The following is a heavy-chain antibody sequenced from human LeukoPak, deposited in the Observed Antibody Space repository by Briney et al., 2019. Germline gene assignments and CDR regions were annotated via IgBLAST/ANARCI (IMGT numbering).Heavy chain of an antibody. CDR3: ARLVMSWSGSYYIDY. CDR1: GGSISSGSYY. CDR2: IYTSGST. D-gene: IGHD3-10*01. Sequence: SETLSLTCTVSGGSISSGSYYWSWIRQPAGKGLEWIGRIYTSGSTNYNPSLKSRVTISVDTSKNQFSLKLSSVTAADTAVYYCARLVMSWSGSYYIDYWGQGTLVTVSS. J-gene: IGHJ4*02. V-gene: IGHV4-61*02.